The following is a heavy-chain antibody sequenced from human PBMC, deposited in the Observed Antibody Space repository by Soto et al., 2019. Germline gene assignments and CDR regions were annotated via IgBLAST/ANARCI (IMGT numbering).Heavy chain of an antibody. D-gene: IGHD6-6*01. CDR1: SDSMNSGGNY. V-gene: IGHV4-31*03. CDR3: ASRCGSSSGYYCYALDV. J-gene: IGHJ6*02. Sequence: SETLSLTCSVSSDSMNSGGNYWSWIRQHPGKGLEWIGYIYSNGDTYYNPSLKSRVTISVDTSKNQFSLNLTSVTAGDTAVYYCASRCGSSSGYYCYALDVWGQGTTVTVSS. CDR2: IYSNGDT.